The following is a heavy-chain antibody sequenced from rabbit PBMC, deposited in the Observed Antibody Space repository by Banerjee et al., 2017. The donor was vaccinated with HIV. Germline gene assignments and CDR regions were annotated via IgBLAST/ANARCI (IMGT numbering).Heavy chain of an antibody. CDR3: ARNAGNIYPDYFNL. J-gene: IGHJ4*01. V-gene: IGHV1S40*01. CDR2: IAGGSSSST. D-gene: IGHD8-1*01. CDR1: GFDLSNYYY. Sequence: QSLEESGGDLVKPGASLTLTCTASGFDLSNYYYMYWVRQAPGKGLEWIGCIAGGSSSSTYYANWVNGRFTISKTSSTTVTLQMTSLTAADTATYFCARNAGNIYPDYFNLWGPGTLVTVS.